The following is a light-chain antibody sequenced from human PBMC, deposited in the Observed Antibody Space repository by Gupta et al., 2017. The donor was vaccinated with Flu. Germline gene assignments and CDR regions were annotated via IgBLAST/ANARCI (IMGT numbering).Light chain of an antibody. J-gene: IGKJ5*01. Sequence: DIQVTQSPSSLSASVGDRVTITCRDSHSISTYLNWFQKKPGKAPKLLIHAASALHTGVPPRFSGSGSGTDFALTISSLQPEDFATYYCQQSYSASITFGQGTRLDIK. CDR2: AAS. CDR3: QQSYSASIT. CDR1: HSISTY. V-gene: IGKV1-39*01.